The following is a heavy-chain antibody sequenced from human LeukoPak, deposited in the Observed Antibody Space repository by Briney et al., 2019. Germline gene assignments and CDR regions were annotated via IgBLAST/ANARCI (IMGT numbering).Heavy chain of an antibody. D-gene: IGHD2-15*01. V-gene: IGHV3-7*01. CDR3: ARGPKIVVVVAATPDDY. CDR2: IKQDGSEE. J-gene: IGHJ4*02. Sequence: GGSLRLSCAASGFTFSSYWMSWVRQAPGKGLEWVANIKQDGSEEYYVDSVKGRFTISRDNAKNSLYLQMNSLRAEDTAVYYCARGPKIVVVVAATPDDYWGQGTLVTVSS. CDR1: GFTFSSYW.